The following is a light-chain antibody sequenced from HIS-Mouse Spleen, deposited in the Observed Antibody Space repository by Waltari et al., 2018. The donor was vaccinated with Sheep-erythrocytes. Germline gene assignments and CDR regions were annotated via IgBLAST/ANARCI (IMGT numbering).Light chain of an antibody. CDR1: SSHVCGYNY. CDR3: SSYAGSNNWV. J-gene: IGLJ3*02. V-gene: IGLV2-8*01. Sequence: QAALTQPPSASGSPGPSVTISCTGTSSHVCGYNYLSWYQQHPGKAPKLMIYEVSKRPSGVPDRFSGSKSGNTASLTVSGLQAEDEADYYCSSYAGSNNWVFGGGTKLTVL. CDR2: EVS.